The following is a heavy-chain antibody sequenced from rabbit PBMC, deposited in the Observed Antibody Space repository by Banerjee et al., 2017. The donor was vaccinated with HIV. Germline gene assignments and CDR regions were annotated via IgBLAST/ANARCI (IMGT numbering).Heavy chain of an antibody. J-gene: IGHJ6*01. Sequence: QEQLEESGGGLVQPEGSLTLTCTASGFSFSNKYVMCWVRQAPGKGLEWIGTIYAGSSGSAYYASWVNGRFTISKTSSTTVTLQMTSLTAADTATYFCARDRTAGYAGYAYAPYGMDLWGPGTLVTVS. V-gene: IGHV1S45*01. CDR3: ARDRTAGYAGYAYAPYGMDL. CDR1: GFSFSNKYV. D-gene: IGHD6-1*01. CDR2: IYAGSSGSA.